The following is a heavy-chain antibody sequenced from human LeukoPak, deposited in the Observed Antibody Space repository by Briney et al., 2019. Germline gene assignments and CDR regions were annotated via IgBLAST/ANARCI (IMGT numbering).Heavy chain of an antibody. CDR3: ARVPRGGSGNMDV. Sequence: ASVKVSCKASGYTFTGYYMHWVRQAPGQGLEWMGGIIPIFGTANYAQKFQGRVTITADESTSTAYMELSSLRSEDTAVYYCARVPRGGSGNMDVWGKGTTVTVSS. V-gene: IGHV1-69*13. D-gene: IGHD3-10*01. CDR2: IIPIFGTA. CDR1: GYTFTGYY. J-gene: IGHJ6*03.